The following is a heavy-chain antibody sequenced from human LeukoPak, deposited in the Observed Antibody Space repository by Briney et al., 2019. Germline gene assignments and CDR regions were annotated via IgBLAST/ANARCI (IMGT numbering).Heavy chain of an antibody. CDR1: GFSFSSYE. CDR3: ARGDSGSYYFDY. Sequence: PGGSLRLFCAASGFSFSSYEMNWVRQARGKGLEWVSYISSSGSTIYYADSLKSRFTISRDNAKNSLYLQMSSLRAEDTAVYYCARGDSGSYYFDYWGQGTLVTVSS. J-gene: IGHJ4*02. CDR2: ISSSGSTI. D-gene: IGHD1-26*01. V-gene: IGHV3-48*03.